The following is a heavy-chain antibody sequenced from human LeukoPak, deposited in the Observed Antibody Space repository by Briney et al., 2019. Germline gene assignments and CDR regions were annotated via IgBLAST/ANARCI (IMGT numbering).Heavy chain of an antibody. CDR2: ISGSGGST. J-gene: IGHJ5*02. CDR3: AKDVVYYYDSSGYYYWFDP. Sequence: PGGSLRLSCAASGFTFSSYAMSWVRQAPGKGLGWVSAISGSGGSTYYADSVKGRFTISRDNSKNTLYLQMNNLRAEDTAVYYCAKDVVYYYDSSGYYYWFDPWGQGTLVTVSS. D-gene: IGHD3-22*01. V-gene: IGHV3-23*01. CDR1: GFTFSSYA.